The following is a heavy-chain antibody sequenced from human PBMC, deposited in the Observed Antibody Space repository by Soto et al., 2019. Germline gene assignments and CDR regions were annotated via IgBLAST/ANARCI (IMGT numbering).Heavy chain of an antibody. CDR3: ARESHLGWSVNDYYDSSGYVDY. J-gene: IGHJ4*02. CDR1: GFTFSDYY. Sequence: PGGSLRLSCVASGFTFSDYYMSWIRQAPGKGLEWVSYISSSSSYTNYADSVKGRFTISRDDSKNTLYLQMNSLRVEDTAVYYCARESHLGWSVNDYYDSSGYVDYWGQGTLVTVSS. CDR2: ISSSSSYT. V-gene: IGHV3-11*06. D-gene: IGHD3-22*01.